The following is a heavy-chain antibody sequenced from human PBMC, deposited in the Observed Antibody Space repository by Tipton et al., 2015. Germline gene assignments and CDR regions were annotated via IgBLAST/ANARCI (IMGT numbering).Heavy chain of an antibody. Sequence: QLVQSGGGVVQPGRSLRLSCAASGFTFSSYGMHWVRQAPGKGLEWVAVISYDGSNKYYADSVKGRFTISRDNSKNTLFLQMNSLRAEDTAVFYCAKGASTPQVLDYFDYWGQGTLVTVSS. CDR2: ISYDGSNK. D-gene: IGHD4/OR15-4a*01. V-gene: IGHV3-30*18. J-gene: IGHJ4*02. CDR1: GFTFSSYG. CDR3: AKGASTPQVLDYFDY.